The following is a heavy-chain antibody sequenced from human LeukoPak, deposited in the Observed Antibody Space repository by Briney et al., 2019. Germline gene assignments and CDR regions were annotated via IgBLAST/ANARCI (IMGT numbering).Heavy chain of an antibody. CDR2: IYSGGST. J-gene: IGHJ4*02. CDR3: ARDRDSSGWYYFDY. Sequence: GGSLRLSCAASGFTVSRNYMSWVRQAPGKGLEWVSVIYSGGSTYYADSVKGRFTISRDNSKNTLYLQMNSLRAEDTAVYYCARDRDSSGWYYFDYWGQGTLVTVSS. D-gene: IGHD6-19*01. V-gene: IGHV3-53*01. CDR1: GFTVSRNY.